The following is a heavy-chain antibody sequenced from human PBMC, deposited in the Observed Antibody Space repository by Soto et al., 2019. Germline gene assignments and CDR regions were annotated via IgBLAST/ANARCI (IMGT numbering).Heavy chain of an antibody. CDR1: GFTFSSYA. V-gene: IGHV3-30-3*01. D-gene: IGHD3-10*01. CDR3: ASGVDYYYGMDV. Sequence: QVQLVESGGGVVQPGRSPRLSCAASGFTFSSYAMHWVRQAPGKGLEWVAVISYDGSNKYYADSVKGRFTISRDNSKNTLYLQMNSLRAEDTAVYYCASGVDYYYGMDVWGQGTTVTVSS. CDR2: ISYDGSNK. J-gene: IGHJ6*02.